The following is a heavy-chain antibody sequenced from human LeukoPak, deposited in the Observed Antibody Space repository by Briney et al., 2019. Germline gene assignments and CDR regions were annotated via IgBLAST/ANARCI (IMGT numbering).Heavy chain of an antibody. V-gene: IGHV3-74*01. CDR2: INTDGTRT. D-gene: IGHD6-13*01. CDR1: GFSFSSYW. Sequence: GGSLRLSCAASGFSFSSYWMHWVRQAPGKGLVWVSHINTDGTRTSYADSVKGRFTISRDNSKNTLYLQMNSLRAEDTAVYYCAKDYSSSFPFDAFDIWGQGTMVTVSS. CDR3: AKDYSSSFPFDAFDI. J-gene: IGHJ3*02.